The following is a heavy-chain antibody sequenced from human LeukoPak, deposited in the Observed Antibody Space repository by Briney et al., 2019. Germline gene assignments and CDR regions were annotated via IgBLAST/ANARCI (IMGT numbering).Heavy chain of an antibody. CDR1: GGSISSYY. V-gene: IGHV4-59*01. D-gene: IGHD2-21*01. J-gene: IGHJ4*02. CDR2: IYYSGST. Sequence: SETLSLTCTVSGGSISSYYWSWIRQPPGKGLEWIGYIYYSGSTNYNPSLKSRVTISVDTSKNQFSLKLSSVTAAVTAVYYCARGGRIALTPFDYWGQGTLVTVSS. CDR3: ARGGRIALTPFDY.